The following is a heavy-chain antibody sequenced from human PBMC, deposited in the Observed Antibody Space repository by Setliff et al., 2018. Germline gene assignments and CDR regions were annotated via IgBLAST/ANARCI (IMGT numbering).Heavy chain of an antibody. CDR3: ARSRGYKHDSSGYYYDHYYYYYMDV. J-gene: IGHJ6*03. CDR1: GGSISSYY. D-gene: IGHD3-22*01. CDR2: IQSGGTT. V-gene: IGHV4-4*08. Sequence: SETLSLTCTVSGGSISSYYWSWIRQPPGKRLEWIGYIQSGGTTKYNPSLGSRISMSLDTSKNQFSLKLSSVTAADTAVYYCARSRGYKHDSSGYYYDHYYYYYMDVWGKGTPVTVSS.